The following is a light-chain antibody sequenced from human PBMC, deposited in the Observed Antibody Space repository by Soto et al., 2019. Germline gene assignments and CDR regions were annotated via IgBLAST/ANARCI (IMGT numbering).Light chain of an antibody. CDR1: RSNIGAGYD. J-gene: IGLJ2*01. CDR3: QSYDSSLSGYVA. Sequence: QSVLTQPPSVSGAPGQRVTISCTGSRSNIGAGYDVHWYQQLPGTAPKLLIYGNSNRPSGVPDRFSGSKSGTSASLAITGLQAEDEADYYYQSYDSSLSGYVAFGGGTKVTVL. V-gene: IGLV1-40*01. CDR2: GNS.